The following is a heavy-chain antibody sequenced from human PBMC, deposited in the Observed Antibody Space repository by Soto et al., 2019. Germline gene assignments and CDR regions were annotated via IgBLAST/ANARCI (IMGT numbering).Heavy chain of an antibody. CDR2: IWYDGSNK. CDR3: ARVIGSVGAIVPAY. D-gene: IGHD1-26*01. V-gene: IGHV3-33*01. Sequence: QVQLVESGGGVVQPGRSLRLSCAASGFTFSSYGMHWVRQAPGKGLEWVAVIWYDGSNKYYADSVKGRFTISRDNSKNTRYLQMNSLRAEDTAVYYCARVIGSVGAIVPAYWGQGTLVTVSS. J-gene: IGHJ4*02. CDR1: GFTFSSYG.